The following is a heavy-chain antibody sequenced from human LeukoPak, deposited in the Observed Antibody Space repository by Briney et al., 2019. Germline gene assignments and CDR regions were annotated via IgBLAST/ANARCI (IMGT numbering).Heavy chain of an antibody. J-gene: IGHJ4*02. CDR2: INHSGST. CDR3: ARVDYGDYSKDFDY. Sequence: SETLSLTCAVYGGSFSNYYWTWIRQPPGKGLEWIGEINHSGSTNYNPSLKSRVTMSVDTSKNQFSLKVNSMTAADTAVYYCARVDYGDYSKDFDYWGQGTLVTVSS. CDR1: GGSFSNYY. D-gene: IGHD4-17*01. V-gene: IGHV4-34*01.